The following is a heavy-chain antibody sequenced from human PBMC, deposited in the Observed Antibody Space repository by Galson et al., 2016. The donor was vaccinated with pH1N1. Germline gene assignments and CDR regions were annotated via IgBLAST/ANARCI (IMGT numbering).Heavy chain of an antibody. CDR2: VSSSGTT. D-gene: IGHD3-9*01. CDR3: ARGRGWLVLDY. J-gene: IGHJ4*02. Sequence: SMDTHYWTWLRQSPGRALEWIGYVSSSGTTNYNPSLRSRVSISLDKSQYQFSLTLTSVTAADTAVFLCARGRGWLVLDYWGQGIVVAVSS. CDR1: SMDTHY. V-gene: IGHV4-4*09.